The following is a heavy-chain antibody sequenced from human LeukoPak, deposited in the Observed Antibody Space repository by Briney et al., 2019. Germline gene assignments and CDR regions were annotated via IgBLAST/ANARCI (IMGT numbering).Heavy chain of an antibody. D-gene: IGHD3-3*01. Sequence: GGSLRLSCTTSGFTFGDYAMSWFRQAPGKGLEWVGFIRINAYGGTTEYAASVKGRFTISRDDSKSIAYLQMNSLKTEDTAVYYCTTDSIPYYDFWSGYYYIEYFQHWGQGTLVTVSS. CDR2: IRINAYGGTT. J-gene: IGHJ1*01. CDR1: GFTFGDYA. CDR3: TTDSIPYYDFWSGYYYIEYFQH. V-gene: IGHV3-49*03.